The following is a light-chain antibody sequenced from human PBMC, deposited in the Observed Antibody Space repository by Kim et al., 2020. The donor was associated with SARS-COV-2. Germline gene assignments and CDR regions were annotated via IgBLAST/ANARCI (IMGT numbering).Light chain of an antibody. J-gene: IGKJ5*01. CDR1: QDIRND. CDR3: LQHNTYPIT. CDR2: GAS. V-gene: IGKV1-17*01. Sequence: AAEGDRVPITCRASQDIRNDLGWYQQNPGRAPKRLIYGASSLQSGVPSRFSVSGSGTEFTLTISSLQPEDFATYFCLQHNTYPITFGQGTRLEIK.